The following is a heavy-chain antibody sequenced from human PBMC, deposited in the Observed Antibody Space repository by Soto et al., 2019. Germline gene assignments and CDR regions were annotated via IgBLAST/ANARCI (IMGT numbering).Heavy chain of an antibody. Sequence: PGGSLRLSCAASGFTFIRYSMSWVRQAPGKGLEWVSYISSSSSTIYYADSVKGRFTISRDNAKSSLYLQMNSLRDEDTAVYYCVAGQYFFDYCGQGTLVTVSS. J-gene: IGHJ4*02. V-gene: IGHV3-48*02. CDR1: GFTFIRYS. CDR3: VAGQYFFDY. D-gene: IGHD6-19*01. CDR2: ISSSSSTI.